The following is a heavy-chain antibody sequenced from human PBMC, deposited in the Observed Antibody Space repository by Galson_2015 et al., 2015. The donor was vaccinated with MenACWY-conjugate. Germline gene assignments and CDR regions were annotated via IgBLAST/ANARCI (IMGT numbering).Heavy chain of an antibody. V-gene: IGHV1-46*01. CDR2: IVPIGGIT. J-gene: IGHJ6*03. D-gene: IGHD3-22*01. Sequence: SVKVSCKAFGYTVTQNDIHWVRQAPGQGLEWMAIIVPIGGITYYAPKFRGRLTLTTDTSTTTMYMEVSSLRPDDTAVYYCARAITTSQRVMTPYYYSMDGWSKATAATAPS. CDR1: GYTVTQND. CDR3: ARAITTSQRVMTPYYYSMDG.